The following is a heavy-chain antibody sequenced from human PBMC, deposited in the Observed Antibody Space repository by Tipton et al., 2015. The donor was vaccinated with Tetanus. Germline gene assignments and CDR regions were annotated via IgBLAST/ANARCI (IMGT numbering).Heavy chain of an antibody. CDR1: GYSISSGYY. CDR3: ARVRDYYDSSGYDAFDI. D-gene: IGHD3-22*01. CDR2: IYHSGST. Sequence: TLSLTCAVSGYSISSGYYWGWIRQPPGKGLEWIGSIYHSGSTYYNPSLKSRVTISVDTSKNQFSRKLSSVTAADTAVYYCARVRDYYDSSGYDAFDIWGQGTMVTVSS. J-gene: IGHJ3*02. V-gene: IGHV4-38-2*01.